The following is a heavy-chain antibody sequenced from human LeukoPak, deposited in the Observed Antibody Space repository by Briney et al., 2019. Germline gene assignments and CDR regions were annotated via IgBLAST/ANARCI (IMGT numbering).Heavy chain of an antibody. CDR3: ARVMVAATNLVDP. Sequence: SETLSLTCTVSGGSISSSSYYWGWIRQPPGKGLEWIGSIYYSGSTYYNPSLKSRVTISVDTSKNQFSLKLSSVTAADTTVYYCARVMVAATNLVDPWGQGTLVTVSS. D-gene: IGHD2-15*01. CDR2: IYYSGST. V-gene: IGHV4-39*01. CDR1: GGSISSSSYY. J-gene: IGHJ5*02.